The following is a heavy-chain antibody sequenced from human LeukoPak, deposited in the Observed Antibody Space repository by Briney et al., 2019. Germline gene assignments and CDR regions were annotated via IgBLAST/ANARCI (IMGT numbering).Heavy chain of an antibody. CDR2: ISGSGGST. V-gene: IGHV3-23*01. CDR3: AKGKEGGYSGYDYLYYFDY. CDR1: GFTFSSYA. J-gene: IGHJ4*02. D-gene: IGHD5-12*01. Sequence: GGSLRLSCAASGFTFSSYAMSWVRQAPGKGLEWVSAISGSGGSTYYADSVKGRFTISRDNSKNTLYLQMNSLRAEDTAVYYCAKGKEGGYSGYDYLYYFDYWGQGTLVTVSS.